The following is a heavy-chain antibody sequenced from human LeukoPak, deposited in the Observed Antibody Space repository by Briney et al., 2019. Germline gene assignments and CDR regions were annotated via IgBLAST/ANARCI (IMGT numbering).Heavy chain of an antibody. CDR3: ARDVDNGDYFYYFDY. Sequence: SETLSLTCTVSGGSISSYYWSWIRQPAGKGLEWIGRIYTSGSTNYNPSLTSRVTMSVDTSKNQFSLKLSSVTAADTAVYYCARDVDNGDYFYYFDYWGQGTLVTVSS. D-gene: IGHD4-17*01. CDR1: GGSISSYY. J-gene: IGHJ4*02. V-gene: IGHV4-4*07. CDR2: IYTSGST.